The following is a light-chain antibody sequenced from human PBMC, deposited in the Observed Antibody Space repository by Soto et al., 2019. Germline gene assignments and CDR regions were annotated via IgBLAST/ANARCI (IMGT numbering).Light chain of an antibody. Sequence: DIQLTQSPSALSASLGDRVTITCRARQTTSLYLNWYQQKPGKAPRLLIYAASSLQSGVPSRFSGSGSGTDFTLTISSLQPEDFATYYCQQSHGSPLTFGEGTKVESK. CDR3: QQSHGSPLT. CDR2: AAS. CDR1: QTTSLY. J-gene: IGKJ1*01. V-gene: IGKV1-39*01.